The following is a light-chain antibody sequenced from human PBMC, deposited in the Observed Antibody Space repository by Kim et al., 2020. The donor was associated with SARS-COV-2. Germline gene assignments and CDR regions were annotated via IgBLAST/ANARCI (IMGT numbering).Light chain of an antibody. J-gene: IGLJ1*01. V-gene: IGLV3-1*01. CDR3: QEWDSSLNYV. CDR2: QDI. CDR1: KLGDKY. Sequence: SYELTQPPSVSVSPGQTATITCSGDKLGDKYACWYQQKPGQSPVLVIYQDIRRPSGIPERFSGSNSGNTATLTISGTQAIDEADYYCQEWDSSLNYVFGTGTKVTVL.